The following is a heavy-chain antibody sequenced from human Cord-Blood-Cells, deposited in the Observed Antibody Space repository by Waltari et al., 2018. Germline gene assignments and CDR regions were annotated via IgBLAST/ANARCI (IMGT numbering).Heavy chain of an antibody. CDR3: ATVRPYDILTGYSNYYFDY. D-gene: IGHD3-9*01. CDR2: FDPEDGET. V-gene: IGHV1-24*01. J-gene: IGHJ4*02. CDR1: GYTLTELS. Sequence: QVQLVQSGAEVKKPGASVKVSCKVSGYTLTELSMHWVRQAPRQRLEWMGGFDPEDGETIYAQKFQGRVTMTEDTSTDTAYMELSSLRSEDTAVYYCATVRPYDILTGYSNYYFDYWGQGTLVTISS.